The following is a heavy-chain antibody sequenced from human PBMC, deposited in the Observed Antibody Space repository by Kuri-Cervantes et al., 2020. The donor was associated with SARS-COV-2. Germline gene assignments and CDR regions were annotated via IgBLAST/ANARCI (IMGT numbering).Heavy chain of an antibody. V-gene: IGHV4-59*08. CDR2: ISYSGST. Sequence: GSLRLSCTVSGGSISSYYWSWIRQPPGKGLEWIGYISYSGSTNYNPSLKSRVTISVDTSKDQFSLKLSSVTAEDTAVYYCARTHAGLSPYYFDYWGQGTLVTVSS. J-gene: IGHJ4*02. D-gene: IGHD2-8*01. CDR3: ARTHAGLSPYYFDY. CDR1: GGSISSYY.